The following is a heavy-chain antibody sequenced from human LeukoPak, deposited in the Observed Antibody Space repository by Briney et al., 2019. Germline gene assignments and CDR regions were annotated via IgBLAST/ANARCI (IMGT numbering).Heavy chain of an antibody. D-gene: IGHD5-12*01. CDR2: IIPIFGTA. J-gene: IGHJ6*03. V-gene: IGHV1-69*06. CDR1: GGTFSSYA. Sequence: SVKVSCKASGGTFSSYAISWVRQAPGQGLEWMGGIIPIFGTANYAQKFQGRVTITADKSTSTAYMELSSLRSEDTAVYYCARDDVATFSHYYYMDVWGKGTTVTVSS. CDR3: ARDDVATFSHYYYMDV.